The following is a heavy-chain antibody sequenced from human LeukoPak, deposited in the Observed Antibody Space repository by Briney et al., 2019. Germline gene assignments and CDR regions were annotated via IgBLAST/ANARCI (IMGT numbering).Heavy chain of an antibody. CDR1: GFTFSSYP. J-gene: IGHJ4*02. Sequence: QPGGSLRLSCAASGFTFSSYPMSGVRQTPVKGLEWVSVISGSGGSTYFADSVKARFTISRVNSKDTLYLQMNSLRAEDTAVYYCARGSSYGFSMGYWGQGTLVTVS. V-gene: IGHV3-23*01. D-gene: IGHD5-18*01. CDR2: ISGSGGST. CDR3: ARGSSYGFSMGY.